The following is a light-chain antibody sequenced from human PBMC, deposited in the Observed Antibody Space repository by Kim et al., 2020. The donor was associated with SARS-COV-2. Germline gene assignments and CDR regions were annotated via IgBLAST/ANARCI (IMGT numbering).Light chain of an antibody. CDR3: QQRSNWPQLT. Sequence: SPGERATLACRASQSVSSYLAWYQQKPGQAPRLLSYDASNRATGIPARFSGSGSGTDFTLTISSLEPEDFAVYYCQQRSNWPQLTFGGGTKVDIK. V-gene: IGKV3-11*01. J-gene: IGKJ4*01. CDR1: QSVSSY. CDR2: DAS.